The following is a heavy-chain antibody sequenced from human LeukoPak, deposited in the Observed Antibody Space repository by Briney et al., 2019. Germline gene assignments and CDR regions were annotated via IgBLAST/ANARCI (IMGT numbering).Heavy chain of an antibody. CDR1: GFTFSSYS. V-gene: IGHV3-21*04. CDR3: AKEGRSLQTY. D-gene: IGHD5-24*01. J-gene: IGHJ4*02. CDR2: ISSSSSYI. Sequence: RGSLRLSCAASGFTFSSYSMNWVRQAPGKGLEWVSSISSSSSYIYYADSVKGRFTISRDNAKNSLYLQMNSLRVEDTAVYYCAKEGRSLQTYWGQGTLVTVSS.